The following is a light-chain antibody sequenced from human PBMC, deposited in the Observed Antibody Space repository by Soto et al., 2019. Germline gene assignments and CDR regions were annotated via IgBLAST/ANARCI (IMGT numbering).Light chain of an antibody. CDR2: DAS. V-gene: IGKV3-11*01. CDR1: QSVRTF. Sequence: EIVLTQSPATVSLSPGERVTLSCRASQSVRTFLACYQQKPGQAPRLLISDASNRATGIPARFSGSGSGTDFTLTISSLEPEDFAVYYCQQRSNWPITFGQGTRLEN. CDR3: QQRSNWPIT. J-gene: IGKJ5*01.